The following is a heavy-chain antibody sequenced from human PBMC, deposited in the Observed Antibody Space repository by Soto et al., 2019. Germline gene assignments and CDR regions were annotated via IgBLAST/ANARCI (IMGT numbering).Heavy chain of an antibody. D-gene: IGHD1-26*01. V-gene: IGHV1-69*01. Sequence: QVHLVQSGAEVKKPGSSVKVSCTASGGTFGTYIISWVRQGPGQGLEWMGGIIPIFGTTTYAQKFQGRVTITADESSGTAYMDLSSLRSGDTALYYCTVRSMGDVHSWGQGTLVAVSS. J-gene: IGHJ4*02. CDR3: TVRSMGDVHS. CDR1: GGTFGTYI. CDR2: IIPIFGTT.